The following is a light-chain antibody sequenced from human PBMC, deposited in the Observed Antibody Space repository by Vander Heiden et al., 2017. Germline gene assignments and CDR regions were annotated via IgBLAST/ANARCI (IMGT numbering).Light chain of an antibody. CDR3: MQGSYWPYT. V-gene: IGKV2-30*02. CDR2: KVS. Sequence: DAALTQAQHPLPLPLAVPASTSCRSSLSLVHMNWFQQRPGQSPRRLIYKVSDRDSGVPDRFSGSGSGTDFTLKISRVEAEDVGVYFCMQGSYWPYTFGQGTKLEIK. CDR1: LSLVH. J-gene: IGKJ2*01.